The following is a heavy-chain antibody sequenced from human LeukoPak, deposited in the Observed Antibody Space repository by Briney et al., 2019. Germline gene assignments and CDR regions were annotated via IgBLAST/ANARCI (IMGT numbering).Heavy chain of an antibody. CDR3: AREEMTTVTTGGY. CDR1: GFTFSSYA. J-gene: IGHJ4*02. CDR2: ISYDGSNK. D-gene: IGHD4-17*01. V-gene: IGHV3-30-3*01. Sequence: GRSLRLSCAASGFTFSSYAMHWVRQAPGKGLEWVAVISYDGSNKYYADSVKGRFTISRDNSKNTLYLQMNSLRAEDTAVYYCAREEMTTVTTGGYWGQGTLVTVSS.